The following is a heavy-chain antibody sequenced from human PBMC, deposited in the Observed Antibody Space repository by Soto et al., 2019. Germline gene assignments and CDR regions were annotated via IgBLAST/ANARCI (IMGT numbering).Heavy chain of an antibody. CDR1: GFTFNYDW. J-gene: IGHJ3*01. CDR2: IHSDGSST. D-gene: IGHD2-21*02. Sequence: EVQLVESEGGLVQRGGSLRLSCAASGFTFNYDWMHWVRQAPGQGLVWVSHIHSDGSSTTYADSVKGRFTISRDNAKNTRYLQMNSLRAEDTAVYDCARGDKGGFDLWGQGTTVTVSS. V-gene: IGHV3-74*01. CDR3: ARGDKGGFDL.